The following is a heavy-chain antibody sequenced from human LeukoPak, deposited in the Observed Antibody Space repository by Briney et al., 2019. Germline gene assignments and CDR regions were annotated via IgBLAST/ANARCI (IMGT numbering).Heavy chain of an antibody. V-gene: IGHV1-3*01. D-gene: IGHD3-10*01. CDR3: ARVTTRDLLLWFGEPRPFDY. CDR1: GYTFTSYA. CDR2: INAGNGNT. Sequence: ASVKVSCKASGYTFTSYAMHWVRQAPGQRLEWMGWINAGNGNTKYSQKFQGRVTITRDTSASTAYMELSSLRSEDTAVYYCARVTTRDLLLWFGEPRPFDYWGQGTLVTVSS. J-gene: IGHJ4*02.